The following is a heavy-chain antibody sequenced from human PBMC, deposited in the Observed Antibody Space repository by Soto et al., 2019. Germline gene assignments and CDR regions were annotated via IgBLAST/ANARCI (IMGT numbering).Heavy chain of an antibody. Sequence: QVQLVQSVAEVKKPGSSVRVSCRASGGSINGWGFSWVRQAPGQGRQCLGAIIPSLGIRNYAQRFQDRVTLTADESTHTAHMGLTDLDSEDTAVYFCARSVTGCHFSLDSWGQGKMVTVSS. D-gene: IGHD2-21*02. V-gene: IGHV1-69*01. J-gene: IGHJ3*01. CDR3: ARSVTGCHFSLDS. CDR2: IIPSLGIR. CDR1: GGSINGWG.